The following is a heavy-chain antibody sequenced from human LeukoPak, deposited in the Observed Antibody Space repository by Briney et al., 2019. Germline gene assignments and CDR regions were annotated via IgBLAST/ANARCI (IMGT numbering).Heavy chain of an antibody. CDR2: IDHSGST. D-gene: IGHD4-17*01. CDR1: SGSFSSYY. Sequence: KPSETLSLTCGVYSGSFSSYYWSWIRQPPGKGLEWIGEIDHSGSTNYNPSLKSRVTISVDTSKSQFSLKLSSVTAADTAVYYCASDGGDYGDYSAFDIWGQGTMVTVSS. CDR3: ASDGGDYGDYSAFDI. V-gene: IGHV4-34*01. J-gene: IGHJ3*02.